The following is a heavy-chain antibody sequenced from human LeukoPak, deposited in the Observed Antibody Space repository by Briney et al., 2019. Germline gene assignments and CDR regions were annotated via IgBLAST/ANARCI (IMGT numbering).Heavy chain of an antibody. CDR3: AKVLSQGYPNSWTNWFDS. Sequence: GGSLRLSCAAYGFTFSNYAMNWVRQAPGKGPEWVSAISSSGHRTFYAASVEGRFTVSRDNSKSMLYLQMSGLRAEDTAVYSCAKVLSQGYPNSWTNWFDSWGQGVLATVSS. J-gene: IGHJ5*01. V-gene: IGHV3-23*01. CDR2: ISSSGHRT. D-gene: IGHD6-13*01. CDR1: GFTFSNYA.